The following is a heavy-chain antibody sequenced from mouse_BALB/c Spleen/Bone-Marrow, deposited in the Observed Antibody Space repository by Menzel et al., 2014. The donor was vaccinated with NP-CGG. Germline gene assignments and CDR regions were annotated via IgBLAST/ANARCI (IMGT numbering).Heavy chain of an antibody. CDR3: ARDSFLITRALDY. D-gene: IGHD2-4*01. CDR2: IWGDGST. J-gene: IGHJ4*01. CDR1: GFSLTGYG. Sequence: VKLMESGPGLVAPSQSLSITCTVSGFSLTGYGVSWVRQPPGKGLEWLGMIWGDGSTDYNSALKSRLSISKDNSKSQVFLKMNSLQTDGTARYYCARDSFLITRALDYWGQGTSVTVSP. V-gene: IGHV2-6-7*01.